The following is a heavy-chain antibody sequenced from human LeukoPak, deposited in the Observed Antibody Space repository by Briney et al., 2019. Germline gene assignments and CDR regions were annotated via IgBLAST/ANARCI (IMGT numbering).Heavy chain of an antibody. CDR2: ISSSSGTI. CDR3: ARGPPDSSGPLYFDY. CDR1: GFTFSSYG. V-gene: IGHV3-48*01. Sequence: PGGSLRLSCAASGFTFSSYGMHWVRQAPGKGLEWVSYISSSSGTIYYADSVKGRFTISRDNAKNSLYLQMNSLRADDTAVYYCARGPPDSSGPLYFDYWGQGTLVTVSS. D-gene: IGHD3-22*01. J-gene: IGHJ4*02.